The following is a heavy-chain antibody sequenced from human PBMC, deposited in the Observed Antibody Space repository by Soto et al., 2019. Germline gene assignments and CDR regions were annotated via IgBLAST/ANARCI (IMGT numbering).Heavy chain of an antibody. CDR3: ARSRPYPYPYHYYYYMDV. Sequence: QVQLVQSGAEVKKPGASVKVSCKASGYTFTSYDINWVRQATGQGLEWMGWMNPNSGNTGYAQKFQGRVTMTRNTSISTAYMELSSLRSEDTAVYYCARSRPYPYPYHYYYYMDVWGKGTTVTVSS. CDR2: MNPNSGNT. J-gene: IGHJ6*03. CDR1: GYTFTSYD. D-gene: IGHD2-2*01. V-gene: IGHV1-8*01.